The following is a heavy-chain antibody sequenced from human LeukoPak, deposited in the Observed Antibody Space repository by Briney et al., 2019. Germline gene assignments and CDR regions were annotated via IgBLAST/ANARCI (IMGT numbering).Heavy chain of an antibody. CDR1: GGSISSYY. Sequence: SETLSLTCTVSGGSISSYYWNWIRQPPGKGLEWIGYMYYSGTINYNPSLKSRVTISVDTSKNQFSLKLSSVTAADTAMYYCARAWATDYFDYWGQGTLVTVSS. J-gene: IGHJ4*02. CDR3: ARAWATDYFDY. V-gene: IGHV4-59*01. CDR2: MYYSGTI.